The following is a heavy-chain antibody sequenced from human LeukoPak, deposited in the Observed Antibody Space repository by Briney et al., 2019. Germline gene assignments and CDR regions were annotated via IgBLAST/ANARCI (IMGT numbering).Heavy chain of an antibody. D-gene: IGHD4-17*01. CDR3: ARGDGDYSPFYFGY. Sequence: VASVKASYKASGYTFTGDYMHWVRQAPGQGLEWMGWINSNSGGTNYAQKFQGRVTMTRDTSISTAYMELSRLTSDDTAVYYCARGDGDYSPFYFGYWGLGTLVTVSS. CDR2: INSNSGGT. J-gene: IGHJ4*02. V-gene: IGHV1-2*02. CDR1: GYTFTGDY.